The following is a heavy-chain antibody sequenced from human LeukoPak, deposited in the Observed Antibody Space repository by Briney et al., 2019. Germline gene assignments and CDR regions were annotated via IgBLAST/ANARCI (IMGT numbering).Heavy chain of an antibody. D-gene: IGHD4-23*01. CDR3: ARVGNEDAFDI. Sequence: PGGSLRLSCAASGFTVSSNYMSWVRQAPGKGLEWVSVIYSGGSTYYAGSVKGRFTISRDNSKNTLYLQMNSLRAEDTAVYYCARVGNEDAFDIWGQGTMVTVSS. V-gene: IGHV3-53*01. J-gene: IGHJ3*02. CDR1: GFTVSSNY. CDR2: IYSGGST.